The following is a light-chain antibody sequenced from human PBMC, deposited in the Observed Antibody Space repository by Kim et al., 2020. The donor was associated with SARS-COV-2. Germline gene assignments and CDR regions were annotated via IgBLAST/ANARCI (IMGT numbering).Light chain of an antibody. V-gene: IGKV3-15*01. CDR3: NQYITWPLT. Sequence: EIVMTQSPATLSVSPGERATLSCRASQSVSSNLAWYQQKPGQAPRLLIYGASTRATGIPARFSGSGSGTEFTLTISSLQSEDFAVYYCNQYITWPLTFGEGTKMDIK. CDR2: GAS. J-gene: IGKJ4*01. CDR1: QSVSSN.